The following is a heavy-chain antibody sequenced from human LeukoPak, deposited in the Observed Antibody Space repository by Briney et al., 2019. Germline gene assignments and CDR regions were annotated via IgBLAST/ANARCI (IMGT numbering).Heavy chain of an antibody. CDR1: GYTFTSYD. CDR3: ARGRFYRGGNGVVGY. CDR2: MNPNSGNT. D-gene: IGHD4-23*01. Sequence: ASVKVSCKASGYTFTSYDINWMRQATGQGLEWMGWMNPNSGNTGYAQKFQGRVTMTRNTSISTAYMELSSLRSEDTAVYYCARGRFYRGGNGVVGYWGQGTLVTVSS. J-gene: IGHJ4*02. V-gene: IGHV1-8*01.